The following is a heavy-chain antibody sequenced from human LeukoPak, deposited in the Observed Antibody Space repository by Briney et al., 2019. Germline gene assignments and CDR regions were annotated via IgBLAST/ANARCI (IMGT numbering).Heavy chain of an antibody. J-gene: IGHJ3*02. Sequence: GESLKISCKASGYTFITYWIVWVRQMPGKGLEWMGIIYPGDSDTRYSPSFQGQVTISADKSISTAYLHWSSLKASDTAIYYCARPDDYGGKPAAFDIWGQGTLVTVSS. V-gene: IGHV5-51*01. CDR2: IYPGDSDT. CDR1: GYTFITYW. D-gene: IGHD4-23*01. CDR3: ARPDDYGGKPAAFDI.